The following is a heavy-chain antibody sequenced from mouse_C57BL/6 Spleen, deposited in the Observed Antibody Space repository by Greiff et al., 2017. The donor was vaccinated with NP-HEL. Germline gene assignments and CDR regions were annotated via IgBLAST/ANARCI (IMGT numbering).Heavy chain of an antibody. CDR3: ARGDSNYSLDY. V-gene: IGHV1-55*01. Sequence: VQLQQSGAELVKPGASVKMSCKASGYTFTSYWITWVKQRPGQGLEWIGDIFPGSGSTNYNEKFKSKATLTVDTSSSTAYMQLSSLTSEDSAVYYCARGDSNYSLDYWGQGTSVTVSS. J-gene: IGHJ4*01. D-gene: IGHD2-5*01. CDR2: IFPGSGST. CDR1: GYTFTSYW.